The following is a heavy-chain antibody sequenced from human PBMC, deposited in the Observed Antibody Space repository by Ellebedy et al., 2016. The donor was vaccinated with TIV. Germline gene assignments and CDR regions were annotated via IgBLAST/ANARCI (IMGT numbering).Heavy chain of an antibody. V-gene: IGHV2-70*11. Sequence: SGPTLVKPTQTLTLTCTFSGFSLSTSGMCVSWIRQPPGKALEWLARIDWDDDKYYNTSLNTRLTISKDTSKNQVVLTMTNMDPVDTATYYCARMDGSGSYDYWGQGTLVIVSS. CDR1: GFSLSTSGMC. CDR3: ARMDGSGSYDY. J-gene: IGHJ4*02. CDR2: IDWDDDK. D-gene: IGHD3-10*01.